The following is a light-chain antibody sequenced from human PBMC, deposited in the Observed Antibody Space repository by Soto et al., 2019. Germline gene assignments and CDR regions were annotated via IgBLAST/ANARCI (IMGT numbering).Light chain of an antibody. V-gene: IGKV1-39*01. CDR3: RRTYSTPIT. CDR1: QTIRNT. CDR2: ASS. Sequence: DIQMTQSPSSLSASVGDRVTITCRASQTIRNTLNWYQQRPGQPPNLLIYASSTLQSGVPPRFSGGASGTEFTLTISSLPHEDCATYYGRRTYSTPITFGQGPRLEIK. J-gene: IGKJ5*01.